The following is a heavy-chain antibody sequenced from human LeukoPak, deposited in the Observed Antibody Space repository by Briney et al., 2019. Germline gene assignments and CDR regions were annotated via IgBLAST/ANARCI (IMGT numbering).Heavy chain of an antibody. CDR1: GGSISSGGYY. V-gene: IGHV4-31*03. Sequence: PSETLSLTCTVSGGSISSGGYYWSWIRQHPGKGLEWIGYIYYSGSTYYNPSLKSRVTISVDTSKNQFSLKLSSVTAADTAVYYCARGTAAADFDYWGQGTLVTVSS. CDR2: IYYSGST. J-gene: IGHJ4*02. D-gene: IGHD6-13*01. CDR3: ARGTAAADFDY.